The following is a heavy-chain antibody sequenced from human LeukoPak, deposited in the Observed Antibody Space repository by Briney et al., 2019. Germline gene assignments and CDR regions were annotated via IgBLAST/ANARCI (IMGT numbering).Heavy chain of an antibody. CDR1: RGSISSSSYY. CDR3: ARETSQKGAHYMDV. J-gene: IGHJ6*03. D-gene: IGHD3-16*01. V-gene: IGHV4-39*07. Sequence: SETLSLTCSVSRGSISSSSYYWGWIRQPPGKGLEWIGSIYYSGRTYYNPSLKSRVTISVDTSKNQFSLKLSSVTAADTAVYYCARETSQKGAHYMDVWGKGTTVTISS. CDR2: IYYSGRT.